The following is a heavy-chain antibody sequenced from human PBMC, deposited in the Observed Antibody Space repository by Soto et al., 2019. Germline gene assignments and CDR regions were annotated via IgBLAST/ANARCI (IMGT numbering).Heavy chain of an antibody. Sequence: KPSETLSLTCAVYGGSFSGYFWSWIRQPPGKGLEWIGEINHSGSTKYNPSLKSRVTISLDTSKNQFSLKVYSVTAADTAVYYCARDISGYYYGMDVWGQGTTVTVSS. D-gene: IGHD3-3*02. CDR2: INHSGST. V-gene: IGHV4-34*01. J-gene: IGHJ6*02. CDR3: ARDISGYYYGMDV. CDR1: GGSFSGYF.